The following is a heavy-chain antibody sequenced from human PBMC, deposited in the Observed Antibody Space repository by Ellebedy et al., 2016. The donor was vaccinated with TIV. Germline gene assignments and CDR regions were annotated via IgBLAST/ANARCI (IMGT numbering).Heavy chain of an antibody. CDR3: AKDANFGGTD. D-gene: IGHD4-23*01. V-gene: IGHV3-30*18. J-gene: IGHJ4*02. CDR1: GFIFGNYG. CDR2: ITYDTRNK. Sequence: PGGSLRLSCAGSGFIFGNYGMHWVRQAPGKGLEWVAVITYDTRNKYYADSVKGRFTISRDNSNNMMYLQMNSLNSEDTAVYYYAKDANFGGTDWGQGTLVTVSS.